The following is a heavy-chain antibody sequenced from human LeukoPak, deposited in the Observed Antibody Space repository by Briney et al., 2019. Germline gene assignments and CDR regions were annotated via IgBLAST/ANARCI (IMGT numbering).Heavy chain of an antibody. D-gene: IGHD3-10*01. J-gene: IGHJ6*03. Sequence: SETLSLTCAVYGGSFSGYYRSWIRQPPGKGLEWIGYIYYSGSTNYNPSLKSRVTISVDTSKNRFSLKLRSVTAADTAVYYCARTTTVRGTYYMDVWGKGTTVTVSS. CDR3: ARTTTVRGTYYMDV. V-gene: IGHV4-59*01. CDR2: IYYSGST. CDR1: GGSFSGYY.